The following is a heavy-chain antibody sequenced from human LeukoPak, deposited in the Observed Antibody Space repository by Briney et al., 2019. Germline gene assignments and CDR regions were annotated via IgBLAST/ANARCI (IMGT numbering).Heavy chain of an antibody. J-gene: IGHJ4*02. CDR1: AFTFSNYW. D-gene: IGHD1-20*01. CDR3: ARDEGAYNWNYPFDY. CDR2: IKQDGSET. V-gene: IGHV3-7*01. Sequence: AGGSLRLSCAASAFTFSNYWMSWVRQAPGKGLEWVANIKQDGSETYYVDSVKGRFTISRDNAKNSLYLQINSLRAEDTGVYYCARDEGAYNWNYPFDYWGQGTLVIVSS.